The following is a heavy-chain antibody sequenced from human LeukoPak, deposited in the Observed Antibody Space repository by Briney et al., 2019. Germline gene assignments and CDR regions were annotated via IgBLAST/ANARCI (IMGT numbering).Heavy chain of an antibody. V-gene: IGHV3-23*01. CDR3: AKDGSQHQEV. D-gene: IGHD6-13*01. Sequence: PGGSLRLSCAASGFTFSNSAMSWVRQAPGKGLEWLSVIANIGGTTSYAYADSVRGRFTISRNNSKKTLYLEMNSLRAEDTAVYYCAKDGSQHQEVWGQGTLVTVSS. CDR1: GFTFSNSA. CDR2: IANIGGTT. J-gene: IGHJ4*02.